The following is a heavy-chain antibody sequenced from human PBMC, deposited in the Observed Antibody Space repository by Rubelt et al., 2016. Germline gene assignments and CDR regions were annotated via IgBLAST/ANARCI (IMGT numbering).Heavy chain of an antibody. Sequence: QMQLQESGPGLVKPSETLSLTCTVSGYSINTGYYWGWIRQPPGKGLEWIASFFHDGSTKYNPSLKSRVTISKDGSNDQVSLNLSSVTAADTAVYYCARPTGASSASGSFLVWGQGTLVTVSS. CDR1: GYSINTGYY. J-gene: IGHJ4*02. CDR3: ARPTGASSASGSFLV. V-gene: IGHV4-38-2*02. D-gene: IGHD3-10*01. CDR2: FFHDGST.